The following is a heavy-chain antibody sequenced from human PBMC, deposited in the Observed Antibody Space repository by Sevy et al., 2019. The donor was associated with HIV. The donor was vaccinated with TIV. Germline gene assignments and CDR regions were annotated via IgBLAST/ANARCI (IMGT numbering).Heavy chain of an antibody. CDR2: IKQDGSEK. V-gene: IGHV3-7*01. CDR3: TSDYF. Sequence: GGSLRLSCEASGFVFSSHWMTWVRQAPGKGLEWVANIKQDGSEKYYVDSVKGRFTISRDNAKNSLYLRMNRLRVEDTGMYCCTSDYFWGQGSLVTVSS. CDR1: GFVFSSHW. J-gene: IGHJ4*02.